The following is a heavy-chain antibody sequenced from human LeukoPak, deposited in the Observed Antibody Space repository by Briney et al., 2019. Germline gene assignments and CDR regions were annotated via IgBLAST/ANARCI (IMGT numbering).Heavy chain of an antibody. J-gene: IGHJ4*02. D-gene: IGHD6-13*01. CDR2: ISSSSSYI. CDR3: AREIINIHPLIAAAGTDY. CDR1: GFTFSSYS. V-gene: IGHV3-21*01. Sequence: GGSLRLSCAASGFTFSSYSMNRVRQAPGKGLEWVSSISSSSSYIYYADSVKGRFTISRDNAKNSLYLQMNSLRAEDTAVYYCAREIINIHPLIAAAGTDYWGQGTLVTVSS.